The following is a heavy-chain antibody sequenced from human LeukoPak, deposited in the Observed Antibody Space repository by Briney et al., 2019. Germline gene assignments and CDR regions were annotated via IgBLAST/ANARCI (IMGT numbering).Heavy chain of an antibody. V-gene: IGHV1-69*06. CDR2: IIPIFGTA. Sequence: ASVKVSCKASGYTFTSYDINWVRQATGQGLEWMGGIIPIFGTANYAQKFQGRVTITADKSTSTAYMELSSLRSEDTAVYYCARSERFGDYYFDYWGQGTLVTVSS. D-gene: IGHD3-10*01. J-gene: IGHJ4*02. CDR3: ARSERFGDYYFDY. CDR1: GYTFTSYD.